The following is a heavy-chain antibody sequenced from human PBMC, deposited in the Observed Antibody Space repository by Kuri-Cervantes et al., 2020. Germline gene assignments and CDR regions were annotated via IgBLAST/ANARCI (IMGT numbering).Heavy chain of an antibody. CDR1: GGTFISYA. D-gene: IGHD1-7*01. V-gene: IGHV1-69*05. Sequence: SVKVSCKASGGTFISYAISWVRQAPGQGREWMGGIIPIFGTANYAQKLQGRVTMTTDTSTSTAYMELRSLRSDDTAVYYCVEVNWNYGIWFDPWGQGTLVTVSS. CDR2: IIPIFGTA. CDR3: VEVNWNYGIWFDP. J-gene: IGHJ5*02.